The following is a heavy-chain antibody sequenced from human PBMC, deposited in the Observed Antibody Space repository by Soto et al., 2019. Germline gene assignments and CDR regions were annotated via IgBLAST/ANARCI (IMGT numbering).Heavy chain of an antibody. D-gene: IGHD3-16*02. Sequence: PGESLKISCKGSGYSFTSYWFSWVRQMPGKGLEWMGRIDPSDSYTNYSPSFQGHVTISADKSISTAYLQWSSLKASDTAMYYCARQRVMITFGGVIVGGEYYYYGMDVWGQGTTVTVSS. CDR2: IDPSDSYT. CDR3: ARQRVMITFGGVIVGGEYYYYGMDV. CDR1: GYSFTSYW. V-gene: IGHV5-10-1*01. J-gene: IGHJ6*02.